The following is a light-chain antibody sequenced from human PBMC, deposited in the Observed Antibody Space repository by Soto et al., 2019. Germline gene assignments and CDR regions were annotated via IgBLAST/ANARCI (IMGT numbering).Light chain of an antibody. Sequence: DIQMTQSPSTLSASVGDRVTITCRASQSINSYLAWYQQKPGKAPKVLIYKASSLKSGVPSRFSGSGSGTDFTLTISSLQPDDFATYYCQQYNTYPYTCGQGTKLEIK. CDR2: KAS. V-gene: IGKV1-5*03. J-gene: IGKJ2*01. CDR3: QQYNTYPYT. CDR1: QSINSY.